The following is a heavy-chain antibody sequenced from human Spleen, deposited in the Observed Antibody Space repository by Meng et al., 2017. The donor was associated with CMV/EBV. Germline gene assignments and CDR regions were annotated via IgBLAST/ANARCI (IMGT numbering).Heavy chain of an antibody. CDR3: ARRSDMAITGFEH. V-gene: IGHV4-39*01. CDR1: GDSISSSNYY. CDR2: IYYSGST. J-gene: IGHJ4*02. Sequence: GSLRLSCTVFGDSISSSNYYWAWIRQPPGKGLEWIGGIYYSGSTYYNPSLKSRVTISADTSKNQFSLTLSFVTAADTAVYYCARRSDMAITGFEHWGQGTLVTVSS. D-gene: IGHD4/OR15-4a*01.